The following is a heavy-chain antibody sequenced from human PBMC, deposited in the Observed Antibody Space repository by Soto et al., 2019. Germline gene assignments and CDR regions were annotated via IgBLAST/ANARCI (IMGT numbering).Heavy chain of an antibody. Sequence: QVQLQESGPGLVKPSETLSLTCSVPGDSITAYYWSWIRQPPGKGLEWIGYIYHAGNTNYNPSLRGRVTMSVDTSRNRFSLKLKSVTAADTAIYYCARLNYYFHHWGQGALVTVSS. J-gene: IGHJ4*02. CDR1: GDSITAYY. D-gene: IGHD1-20*01. V-gene: IGHV4-59*08. CDR2: IYHAGNT. CDR3: ARLNYYFHH.